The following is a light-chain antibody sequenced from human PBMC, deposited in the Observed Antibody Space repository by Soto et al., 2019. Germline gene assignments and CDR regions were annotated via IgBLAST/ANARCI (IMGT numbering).Light chain of an antibody. CDR1: QSIGIY. J-gene: IGKJ1*01. Sequence: DIQMTQSPSSLSASVGDRVTITCRASQSIGIYLNWYQQKPGTAPEILIYDASSFQSGVPSRFSGSGSGTEFTLTISSLQPEDFATYFCQQSYTSPRTFGQGTKVDIK. CDR3: QQSYTSPRT. CDR2: DAS. V-gene: IGKV1-39*01.